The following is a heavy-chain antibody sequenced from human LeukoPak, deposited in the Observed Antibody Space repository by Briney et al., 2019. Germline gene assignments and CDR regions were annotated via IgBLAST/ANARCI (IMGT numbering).Heavy chain of an antibody. Sequence: PSETLSLTCTVSGGSISSSSYYWGWIRQPPGKGLEWIGSIYYSGSTYYNPSLKSRVTISVDTSKNQFSLKLSSVTAADTAVYYCARATGGAVAGTGGDYWGQGTLVTVSS. CDR2: IYYSGST. J-gene: IGHJ4*02. CDR1: GGSISSSSYY. D-gene: IGHD6-19*01. V-gene: IGHV4-39*07. CDR3: ARATGGAVAGTGGDY.